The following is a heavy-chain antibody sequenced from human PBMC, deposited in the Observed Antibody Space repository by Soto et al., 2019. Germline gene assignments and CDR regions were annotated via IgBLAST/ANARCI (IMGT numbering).Heavy chain of an antibody. CDR3: ARIAAAGLTYFDF. D-gene: IGHD6-13*01. V-gene: IGHV1-46*01. CDR2: INPSTGST. CDR1: RYIFTSFH. J-gene: IGHJ4*02. Sequence: WASVKVSCKASRYIFTSFHMHWVREAPGQGLEWMGVINPSTGSTSYEQKFQGRVTMTRDTSTSTVYMVLSSLRSEDTAVYYCARIAAAGLTYFDFWGQGTPVTVPS.